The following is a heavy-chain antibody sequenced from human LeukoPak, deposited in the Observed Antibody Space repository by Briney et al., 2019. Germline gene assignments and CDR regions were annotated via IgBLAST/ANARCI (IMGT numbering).Heavy chain of an antibody. CDR3: AREEDAWSGSYYY. V-gene: IGHV1-69*05. CDR2: IIPIFGTA. J-gene: IGHJ4*02. CDR1: GGTFSSYA. D-gene: IGHD1-26*01. Sequence: ASVKVSCKASGGTFSSYAISWVRQAPGQGLEWMGGIIPIFGTANYAQKFQGRVTITTDESTSTAYMELSSLRSEGTAVYYCAREEDAWSGSYYYWGQGTLATVSS.